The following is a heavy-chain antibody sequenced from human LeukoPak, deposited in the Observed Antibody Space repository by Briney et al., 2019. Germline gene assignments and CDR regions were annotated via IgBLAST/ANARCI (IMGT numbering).Heavy chain of an antibody. CDR2: IYTSGST. Sequence: PSETLSLTRTVSGGSISSYYWSWIRQPAGKGLEWIGRIYTSGSTNYNPSLKSRVTMSVDTSKNQFSLKLSFVTAADTAVYYCAREGYCTNGVCRHAFDIWGQGTMVTVSS. CDR1: GGSISSYY. D-gene: IGHD2-8*01. V-gene: IGHV4-4*07. J-gene: IGHJ3*02. CDR3: AREGYCTNGVCRHAFDI.